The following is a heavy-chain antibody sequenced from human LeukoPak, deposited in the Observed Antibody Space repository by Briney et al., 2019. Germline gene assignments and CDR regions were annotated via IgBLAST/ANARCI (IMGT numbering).Heavy chain of an antibody. D-gene: IGHD6-19*01. V-gene: IGHV3-21*01. CDR3: ARDQRDSSGWYTS. J-gene: IGHJ5*02. CDR2: ISSSSSYI. CDR1: GFTFSSYS. Sequence: PGGSLRLSCAASGFTFSSYSMNWVRQAPGKGLEWVSSISSSSSYIYYADSVKGRFTISRDNAKNSLYLQMNSLRAEDTAVYYCARDQRDSSGWYTSWGQGTLVTVSS.